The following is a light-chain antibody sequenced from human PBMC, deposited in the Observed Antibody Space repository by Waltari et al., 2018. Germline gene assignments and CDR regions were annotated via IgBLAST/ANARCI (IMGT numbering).Light chain of an antibody. CDR3: QQYHDLPLT. CDR1: QDISNY. CDR2: DSS. V-gene: IGKV1-33*01. J-gene: IGKJ1*01. Sequence: DIQMTQSPSSLSASVGDRVTITCQASQDISNYLEWYQQKPGKAPRLLIYDSSNLETWVPSRFSGSGSGTHFTFTISSLHPEDFATYYCQQYHDLPLTFGQGTKVEVK.